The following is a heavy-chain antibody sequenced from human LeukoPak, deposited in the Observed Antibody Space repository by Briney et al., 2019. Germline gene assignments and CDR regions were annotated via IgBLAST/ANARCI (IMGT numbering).Heavy chain of an antibody. Sequence: GGSLRLSCAASGFTFSSYAMSWVRQAPGKGLEWVAFIQYDGGNKYYADSVKGRFTISRDNAKNSLYLQMNSLRAEDTAVYYCARVHYNWNYDDYWGQGTLVTVSS. V-gene: IGHV3-30*02. D-gene: IGHD1-20*01. CDR2: IQYDGGNK. J-gene: IGHJ4*02. CDR3: ARVHYNWNYDDY. CDR1: GFTFSSYA.